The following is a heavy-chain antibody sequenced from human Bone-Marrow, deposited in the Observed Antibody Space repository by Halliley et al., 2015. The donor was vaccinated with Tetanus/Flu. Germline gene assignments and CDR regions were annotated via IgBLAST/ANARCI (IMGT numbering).Heavy chain of an antibody. Sequence: GLEWVSGIPTSGNTYYPGPVKGRFTISRENVKNSLYLQMSGLRAGDTAVYYCARARYGAVDYWGQGTLVTVSS. CDR3: ARARYGAVDY. CDR2: IPTSGNT. D-gene: IGHD4-17*01. V-gene: IGHV3-13*04. J-gene: IGHJ4*02.